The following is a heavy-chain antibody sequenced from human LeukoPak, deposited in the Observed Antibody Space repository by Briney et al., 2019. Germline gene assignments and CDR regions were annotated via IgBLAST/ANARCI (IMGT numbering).Heavy chain of an antibody. CDR1: GFTFSSYG. D-gene: IGHD6-13*01. V-gene: IGHV3-30*03. CDR2: ISYDGSNK. Sequence: GGSLRLSCAASGFTFSSYGMHWVRQAPGKGLEWVAVISYDGSNKYYADPVKGRFTISRDNSKNTLYLQMNSLRAEDTAVYYCARGRIAAAATLFYWGQGTLVTVSS. CDR3: ARGRIAAAATLFY. J-gene: IGHJ4*02.